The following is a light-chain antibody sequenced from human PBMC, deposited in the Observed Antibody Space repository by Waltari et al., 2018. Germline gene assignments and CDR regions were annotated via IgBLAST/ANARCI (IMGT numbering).Light chain of an antibody. J-gene: IGKJ4*01. CDR2: WAS. Sequence: DIVMTQSPDSLAVSLGERATIHCKSSQTIFYGSNDKNYLAWYQQKPRQPPRLLLYWASTRESGVPDRFSGSGSGTDFTLTISSLQAEDVVVYYCQQYYDTPLSFGGGTKVEIK. CDR3: QQYYDTPLS. CDR1: QTIFYGSNDKNY. V-gene: IGKV4-1*01.